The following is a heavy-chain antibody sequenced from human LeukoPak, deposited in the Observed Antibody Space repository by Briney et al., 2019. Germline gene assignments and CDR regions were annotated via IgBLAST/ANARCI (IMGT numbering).Heavy chain of an antibody. CDR1: GGTFSSYA. V-gene: IGHV1-69*13. D-gene: IGHD2-2*01. Sequence: SVKVSCKASGGTFSSYAISWVRQAPGQGLEWMGGIIPIFGTANYAQKFQGRVTITADESTSTAYMELSSLRSEDTAVYYCARDRLGYCSSTSCYGGGYYYYYGMDVWGQGTTVTVSS. J-gene: IGHJ6*02. CDR3: ARDRLGYCSSTSCYGGGYYYYYGMDV. CDR2: IIPIFGTA.